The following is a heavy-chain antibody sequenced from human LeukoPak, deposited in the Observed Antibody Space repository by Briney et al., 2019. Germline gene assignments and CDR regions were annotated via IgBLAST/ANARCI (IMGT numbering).Heavy chain of an antibody. V-gene: IGHV4-59*01. CDR2: IYYSGST. CDR1: GGSISSYY. CDR3: ARWAYCSSPSCYGLDP. J-gene: IGHJ5*02. Sequence: SETLSLTCTVSGGSISSYYWNWIRQPPGKGLEWTGYIYYSGSTNHNPSLKSRVSISVDTSKNQFSLKLTSVAAADTAVYYCARWAYCSSPSCYGLDPWGQGTLVTVSS. D-gene: IGHD2-2*01.